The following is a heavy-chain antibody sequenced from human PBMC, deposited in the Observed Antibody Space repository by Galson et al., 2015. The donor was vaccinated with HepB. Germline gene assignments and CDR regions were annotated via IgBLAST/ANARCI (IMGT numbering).Heavy chain of an antibody. CDR1: GGSISSGGYY. Sequence: TLSLTCTVSGGSISSGGYYWSWIRQHPGKGLEWIGYIYYSGSTYYNPSLKSRVTISVDTSKNQFSLKLSSVTAADTAVYYCARGIVLMVYAIPEPDWYFDLWGRGTLVTVSS. CDR3: ARGIVLMVYAIPEPDWYFDL. V-gene: IGHV4-31*03. D-gene: IGHD2-8*01. CDR2: IYYSGST. J-gene: IGHJ2*01.